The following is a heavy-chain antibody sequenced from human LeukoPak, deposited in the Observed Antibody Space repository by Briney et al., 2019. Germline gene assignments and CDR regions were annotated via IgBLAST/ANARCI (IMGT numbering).Heavy chain of an antibody. CDR1: GFTFSHYG. Sequence: PGRSLRLSCATSGFTFSHYGMHWVRQAPGNGLEWVAVIWDDGSDKYYGDSVKGRFTISRDNSKNTVYLQMNSLRVEDTAVYYCAKDAERGFDFSNSLESWGQGTLVTVSS. D-gene: IGHD4-11*01. J-gene: IGHJ4*02. CDR3: AKDAERGFDFSNSLES. CDR2: IWDDGSDK. V-gene: IGHV3-33*06.